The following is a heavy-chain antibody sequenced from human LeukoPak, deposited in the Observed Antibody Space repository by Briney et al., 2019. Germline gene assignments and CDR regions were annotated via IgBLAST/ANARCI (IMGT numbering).Heavy chain of an antibody. Sequence: GGSLRLSCAASGFSLSCCAMSWVRQAPGKGLEWVSSVTDSGTYIYYAESVKGRFTISRDNAKNSLYLQMNSLRAEDTGVYYCARGASGWSRDVWGQGTTVTVSS. J-gene: IGHJ6*02. CDR1: GFSLSCCA. CDR2: VTDSGTYI. CDR3: ARGASGWSRDV. D-gene: IGHD6-19*01. V-gene: IGHV3-21*01.